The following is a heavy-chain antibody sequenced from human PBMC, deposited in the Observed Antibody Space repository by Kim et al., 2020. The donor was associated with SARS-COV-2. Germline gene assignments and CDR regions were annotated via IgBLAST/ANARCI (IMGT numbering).Heavy chain of an antibody. Sequence: SETLSLTCAVYGGSFSGYYWSWIRQPPGKGLEWIGEINHSGSTNYNPSLKSRVTISVDTSKNQFSLKLSSVTAADTAVYYCAGAKWFGELFGLDYWGQGTLVTVSS. V-gene: IGHV4-34*01. CDR2: INHSGST. J-gene: IGHJ4*02. D-gene: IGHD3-10*01. CDR3: AGAKWFGELFGLDY. CDR1: GGSFSGYY.